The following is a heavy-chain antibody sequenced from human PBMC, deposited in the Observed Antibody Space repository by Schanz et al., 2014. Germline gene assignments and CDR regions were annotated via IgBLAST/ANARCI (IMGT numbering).Heavy chain of an antibody. CDR3: ARDLPYCDGGKCYSDGFDI. CDR2: ISGSGGST. Sequence: EVQLLDSGGGLVQPGGSLRLSCAASGFTFSTYAMSWVRQAPGKGLEWVSAISGSGGSTYYADSVKGRFTISRDNAKNSLYLQMNSLRAEDTAIYYCARDLPYCDGGKCYSDGFDIWGQGTLXTISS. CDR1: GFTFSTYA. J-gene: IGHJ3*02. V-gene: IGHV3-23*01. D-gene: IGHD2-21*01.